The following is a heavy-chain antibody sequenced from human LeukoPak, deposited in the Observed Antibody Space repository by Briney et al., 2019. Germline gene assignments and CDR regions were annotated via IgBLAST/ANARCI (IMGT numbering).Heavy chain of an antibody. D-gene: IGHD1-1*01. CDR3: AKDGYGEYYFDY. J-gene: IGHJ4*02. V-gene: IGHV1-8*01. CDR1: GYTFTNYA. Sequence: VASVKVSCKASGYTFTNYAMHWVRLAPGQRLQWMGWINLVNGNTGYAQKFQGRVTMTRNTSISTAYMELSSLRAEDTALYYCAKDGYGEYYFDYWGQGTLVTVSS. CDR2: INLVNGNT.